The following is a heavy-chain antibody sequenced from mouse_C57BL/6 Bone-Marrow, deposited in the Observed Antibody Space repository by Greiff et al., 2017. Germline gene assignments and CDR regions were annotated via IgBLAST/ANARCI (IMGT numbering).Heavy chain of an antibody. D-gene: IGHD2-3*01. J-gene: IGHJ4*01. V-gene: IGHV1-64*01. CDR1: GYTFTSYW. CDR3: AIEGDGYSYAMDY. CDR2: IHPNSGST. Sequence: QVQLQQPGAELVKPGASVKLSCKASGYTFTSYWMHWVKQRPGQGLEWIGMIHPNSGSTNYNEKFKSKATLTVDKSSSTAYMQLSSLTSEDSAVYYCAIEGDGYSYAMDYWGQGTSVTVSS.